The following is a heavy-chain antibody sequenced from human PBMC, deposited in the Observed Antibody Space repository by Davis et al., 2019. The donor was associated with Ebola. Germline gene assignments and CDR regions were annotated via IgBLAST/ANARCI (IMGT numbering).Heavy chain of an antibody. CDR1: GFTFSSYA. CDR3: AKGDSVIYYYDSSDDY. CDR2: ISGSGGST. Sequence: GGSLRLSCAASGFTFSSYAMSWVRQAPGKGLEWVSAISGSGGSTYYADSVKGRFTISRDNSKSTLYLQMNTLRAEDTAVYYCAKGDSVIYYYDSSDDYWGQGTLVTVSS. J-gene: IGHJ4*02. V-gene: IGHV3-23*01. D-gene: IGHD3-22*01.